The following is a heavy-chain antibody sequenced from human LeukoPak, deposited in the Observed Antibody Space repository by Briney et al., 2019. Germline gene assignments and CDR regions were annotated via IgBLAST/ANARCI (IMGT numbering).Heavy chain of an antibody. D-gene: IGHD2-21*02. CDR1: GFMFSKSW. CDR3: ARVSNSLLEDVRKYYFDY. J-gene: IGHJ4*02. V-gene: IGHV3-74*01. Sequence: GGSLRLSCAASGFMFSKSWMHWVRQVPGKGLVWVARIYNDGSTTNYADSVKGRFTISRDNAANTLFLQMNSLRAEDTAVYYCARVSNSLLEDVRKYYFDYWGQGTLVTVSS. CDR2: IYNDGSTT.